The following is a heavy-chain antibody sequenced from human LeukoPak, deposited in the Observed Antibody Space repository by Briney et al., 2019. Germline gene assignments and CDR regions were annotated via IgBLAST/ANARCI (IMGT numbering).Heavy chain of an antibody. CDR1: GFTFNTYS. V-gene: IGHV3-21*01. Sequence: GGSLRLSCAASGFTFNTYSMNWVRQAPGKGLEWVSFIFRSGSSIYYADSVKGRFTISRDNAKNSLYLQMNSLRAEDTAVYYCARAAPHSSSWFNDYYYMDVWGKGTTVTVSS. J-gene: IGHJ6*03. CDR2: IFRSGSSI. CDR3: ARAAPHSSSWFNDYYYMDV. D-gene: IGHD6-13*01.